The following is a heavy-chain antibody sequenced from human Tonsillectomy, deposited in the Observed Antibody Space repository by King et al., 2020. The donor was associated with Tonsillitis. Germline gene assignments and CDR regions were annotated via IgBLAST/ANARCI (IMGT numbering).Heavy chain of an antibody. CDR1: GYTFTDYY. D-gene: IGHD6-13*01. CDR2: INPNSGGT. J-gene: IGHJ5*02. Sequence: QLVQSGAEVKKPGGSVKVSCKASGYTFTDYYVHWVRQAPGEGLEWMGWINPNSGGTNCAQKCQGRVTMTRDTSLSTADMERSRLRSDGPAVYYCARESSNWYNWFDPWGQGTLVTVSS. CDR3: ARESSNWYNWFDP. V-gene: IGHV1-2*02.